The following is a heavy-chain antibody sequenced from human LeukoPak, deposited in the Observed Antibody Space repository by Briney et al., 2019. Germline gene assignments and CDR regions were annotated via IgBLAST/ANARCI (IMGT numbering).Heavy chain of an antibody. J-gene: IGHJ4*02. CDR2: IYTSGST. D-gene: IGHD6-13*01. CDR1: GGSISSYY. V-gene: IGHV4-4*07. CDR3: ARSNNIAAPVDY. Sequence: SETLSLTCTVSGGSISSYYWSWIRQPAGKGLEWIGRIYTSGSTNYNPSLKSRVTLSVATSTNQFSLKLNSVTAADTAVYYCARSNNIAAPVDYWGQGTLVTVSS.